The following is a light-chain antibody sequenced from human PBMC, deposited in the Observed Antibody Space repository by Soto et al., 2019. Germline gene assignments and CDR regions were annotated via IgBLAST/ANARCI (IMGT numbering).Light chain of an antibody. V-gene: IGLV2-14*01. CDR3: SSYTISSLYV. CDR1: SSDVGGSNY. Sequence: QSVLTQPASVSGSPGQSITISCTGTSSDVGGSNYVSWYQQLPGKAPKLMIYDVSDRPSGVSNRFSGSKSGNTASLTISGLQAEDEADYYCSSYTISSLYVFGTGTKVTVL. J-gene: IGLJ1*01. CDR2: DVS.